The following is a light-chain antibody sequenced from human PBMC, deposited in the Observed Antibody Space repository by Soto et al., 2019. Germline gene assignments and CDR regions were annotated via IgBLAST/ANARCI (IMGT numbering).Light chain of an antibody. V-gene: IGKV3-15*01. CDR3: QQYNNWLRT. CDR2: GAS. Sequence: EIVMTQSPATLSVSPGERATLSCRASQSVSSNLAWYQQKPGQAPRLLIYGASTRATGIPARFSGSGSGTEFTLTISSLQSEDFAVCYCQQYNNWLRTFGQGTKVEIK. CDR1: QSVSSN. J-gene: IGKJ1*01.